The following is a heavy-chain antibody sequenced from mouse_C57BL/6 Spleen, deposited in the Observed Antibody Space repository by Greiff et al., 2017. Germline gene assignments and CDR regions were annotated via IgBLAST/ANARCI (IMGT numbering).Heavy chain of an antibody. V-gene: IGHV3-6*01. Sequence: VQLQESGPGLVKPSQSLSIPCSVTGYSITSGYYRTWIRPFPGNKLEWTYYISYDGSNNYNPSLINRITITRDTSKNQLFLKLNAVTTEDTATYYCARDGTFDYWGQGTTLTVSS. J-gene: IGHJ2*01. CDR1: GYSITSGYY. CDR3: ARDGTFDY. CDR2: ISYDGSN.